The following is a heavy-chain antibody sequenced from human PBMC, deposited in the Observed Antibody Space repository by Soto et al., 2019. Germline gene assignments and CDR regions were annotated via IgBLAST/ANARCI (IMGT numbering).Heavy chain of an antibody. CDR1: GYSFTSYW. J-gene: IGHJ4*02. D-gene: IGHD3-22*01. V-gene: IGHV5-51*01. CDR2: IYPGDSDI. CDR3: ERQKDSSGYYHTLDY. Sequence: PGESLKISCKGSGYSFTSYWIGWVRQMPGKGLEWVGIIYPGDSDIRYSPSFEGQVTISADKSISTSYLHWSSLKASDTAMYYCERQKDSSGYYHTLDYWGQGTLVTVSS.